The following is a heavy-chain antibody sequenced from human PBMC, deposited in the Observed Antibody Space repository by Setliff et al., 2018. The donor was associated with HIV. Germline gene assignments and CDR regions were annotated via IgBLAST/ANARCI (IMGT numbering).Heavy chain of an antibody. D-gene: IGHD1-26*01. CDR2: ISSNGGST. Sequence: GGSLRLSCSASGFTFSSYAMHWVRQAPGKGLEYVSAISSNGGSTYYADSVKGRFTISRDNARNSFYLQMNSLRVDDTAVYFCARDKWASGFDFWGHGTLVTVSS. J-gene: IGHJ4*01. V-gene: IGHV3-64*04. CDR3: ARDKWASGFDF. CDR1: GFTFSSYA.